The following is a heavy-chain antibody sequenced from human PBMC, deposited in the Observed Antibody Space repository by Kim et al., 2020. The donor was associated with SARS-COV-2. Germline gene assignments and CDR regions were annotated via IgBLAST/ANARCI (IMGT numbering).Heavy chain of an antibody. CDR2: IKSKTDGGTT. J-gene: IGHJ6*02. CDR1: GFTFSNAW. CDR3: STDLEMATMGYYYGMDV. V-gene: IGHV3-15*01. Sequence: GGSLRLSCAASGFTFSNAWMSWVRQAPGKGLEWVGRIKSKTDGGTTDYAAPVKSRFTISRDDSKNTLYLQMNSLKTEDTAVYYCSTDLEMATMGYYYGMDVWGQGTTVTVSS. D-gene: IGHD3-3*01.